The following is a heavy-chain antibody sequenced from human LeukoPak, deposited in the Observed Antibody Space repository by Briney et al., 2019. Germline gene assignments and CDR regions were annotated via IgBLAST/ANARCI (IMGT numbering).Heavy chain of an antibody. D-gene: IGHD2-21*02. Sequence: SVKVSCKASGGTFSSYAISWVRQASGQGLEWMGGIIPIFGTANYAQKFQGRVTITADESTSTAYMELSSLRSEDTAVYYCARIAPYCGGDCYSRVDYWGQGTLVTVSS. V-gene: IGHV1-69*13. CDR3: ARIAPYCGGDCYSRVDY. CDR2: IIPIFGTA. CDR1: GGTFSSYA. J-gene: IGHJ4*02.